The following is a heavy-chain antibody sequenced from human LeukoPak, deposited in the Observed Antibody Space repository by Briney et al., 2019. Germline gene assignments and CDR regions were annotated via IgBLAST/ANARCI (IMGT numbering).Heavy chain of an antibody. Sequence: PGGSLRLSCATSGFSFNNDWMDWVRQAPGKGLEWVANINQDGSEKNCLDSVKGRFTISRDNAQNPLYLQMNGLRVEDTAVYYCTRRLDEWGQGTLVTVSS. V-gene: IGHV3-7*01. D-gene: IGHD3-16*01. J-gene: IGHJ4*02. CDR2: INQDGSEK. CDR3: TRRLDE. CDR1: GFSFNNDW.